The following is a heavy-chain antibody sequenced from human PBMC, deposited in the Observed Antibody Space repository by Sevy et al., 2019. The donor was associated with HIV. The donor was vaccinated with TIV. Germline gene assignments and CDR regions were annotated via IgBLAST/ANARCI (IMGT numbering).Heavy chain of an antibody. CDR1: GVTVSSYG. CDR3: ARDPRIFGDYLLAYFDY. J-gene: IGHJ4*02. D-gene: IGHD3-9*01. Sequence: GGSLRLSCAASGVTVSSYGIHWVRQAPGKGLEWVAVIGYDGNNIHYVDFVQGRFTISRDNSKDTYFLQLDSLRAEDTAIYYCARDPRIFGDYLLAYFDYWGQGTLVTVSS. V-gene: IGHV3-30*12. CDR2: IGYDGNNI.